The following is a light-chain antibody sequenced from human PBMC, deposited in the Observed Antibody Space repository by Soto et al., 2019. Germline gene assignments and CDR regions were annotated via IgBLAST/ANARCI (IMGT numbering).Light chain of an antibody. J-gene: IGKJ4*01. CDR2: GAS. V-gene: IGKV3-15*01. CDR1: QSLNSD. CDR3: QQYNSWPLT. Sequence: ETVMTQSPATLSMSPGERATLSCRASQSLNSDLAWYQQKPGQAPRLLIYGASTRATGIPGRFSGSGSGTEFTLTISSLQSEDFAVYYCQQYNSWPLTFGGGTXVDIK.